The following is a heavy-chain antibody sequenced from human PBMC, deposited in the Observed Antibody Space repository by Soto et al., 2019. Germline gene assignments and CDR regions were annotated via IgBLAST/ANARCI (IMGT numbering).Heavy chain of an antibody. CDR3: ARHFRGDYGDWFDP. CDR1: GGSISSYY. D-gene: IGHD2-21*02. V-gene: IGHV4-59*08. Sequence: SETLSLTCTVSGGSISSYYWSWIRQPPGKGLEWIGYIYYSGSTNYNPSLKSRVTISVDTSKNQFSLKLSSVTAADTAVYYCARHFRGDYGDWFDPWGQGTLVTVSS. J-gene: IGHJ5*02. CDR2: IYYSGST.